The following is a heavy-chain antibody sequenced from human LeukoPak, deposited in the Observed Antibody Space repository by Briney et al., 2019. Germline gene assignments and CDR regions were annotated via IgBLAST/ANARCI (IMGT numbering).Heavy chain of an antibody. CDR1: GFSFNDFW. Sequence: GGSLRLSCAASGFSFNDFWMDWVRQSPGKGMEWLANINQDGTEGYYADSVKGRFTISRDNAKNSLYLQMNNLRVEDTAVYDCSGSLDYWGQGALVIVSS. V-gene: IGHV3-7*01. D-gene: IGHD1-26*01. CDR3: SGSLDY. J-gene: IGHJ4*02. CDR2: INQDGTEG.